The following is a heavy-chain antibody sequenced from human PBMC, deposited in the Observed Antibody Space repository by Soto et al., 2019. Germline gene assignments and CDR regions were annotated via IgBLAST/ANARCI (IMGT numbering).Heavy chain of an antibody. CDR1: GYSFTSYW. CDR2: IYPGDSDT. D-gene: IGHD3-10*01. Sequence: GESLKISCKGSGYSFTSYWIGWVRQMPVKGLDWMGVIYPGDSDTRYSPSFHGQVTISADKSISTAYLQWSSLKASDTAMYFCARLPGVRGVFDGFNVWGQGTMVTVSS. J-gene: IGHJ3*01. V-gene: IGHV5-51*01. CDR3: ARLPGVRGVFDGFNV.